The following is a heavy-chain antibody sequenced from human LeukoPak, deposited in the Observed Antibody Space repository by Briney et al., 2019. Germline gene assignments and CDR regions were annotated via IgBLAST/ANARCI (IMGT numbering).Heavy chain of an antibody. CDR1: GYTFTGYY. Sequence: ASVKVSCKASGYTFTGYYMHWVRQAPGQGLEWMGWINPNSGGTNYAKKFQGRVTMTRDTSISTAYMELSRLRSDDTAVYYCAREGIAAAGTYAFDIWGQGTMVTVSS. J-gene: IGHJ3*02. CDR2: INPNSGGT. CDR3: AREGIAAAGTYAFDI. D-gene: IGHD6-13*01. V-gene: IGHV1-2*02.